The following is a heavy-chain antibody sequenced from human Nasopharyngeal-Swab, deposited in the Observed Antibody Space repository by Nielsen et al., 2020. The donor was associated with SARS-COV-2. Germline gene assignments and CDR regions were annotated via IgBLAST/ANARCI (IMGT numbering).Heavy chain of an antibody. V-gene: IGHV3-74*01. CDR2: INPDGSNT. CDR1: GFTFSSYW. J-gene: IGHJ6*02. CDR3: ARSRSAMDV. Sequence: GESLKISCAASGFTFSSYWMHWVRQAPGKGLVWVSRINPDGSNTDYAGSVKGRFTISRDNAKNTLYLQMSSLRAEETAVYYCARSRSAMDVWGQGTTVTVSS.